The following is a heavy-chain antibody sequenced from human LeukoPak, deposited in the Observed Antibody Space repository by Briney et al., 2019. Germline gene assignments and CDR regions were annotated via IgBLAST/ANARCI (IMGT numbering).Heavy chain of an antibody. Sequence: ASVTVSCKASGYTFTSYDINWVRQATGQGREWMGWMNPNSGNTGYAQKFQGRVTMTRNTSISTAYMELSSLRSEDTAVYYCARGARLYCTNGVCPLGYWGQGTLVTVSS. CDR3: ARGARLYCTNGVCPLGY. V-gene: IGHV1-8*01. CDR2: MNPNSGNT. D-gene: IGHD2-8*01. J-gene: IGHJ4*02. CDR1: GYTFTSYD.